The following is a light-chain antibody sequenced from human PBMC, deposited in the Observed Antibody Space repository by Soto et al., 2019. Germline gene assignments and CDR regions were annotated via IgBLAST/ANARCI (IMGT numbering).Light chain of an antibody. CDR3: QQYNSYSPLT. V-gene: IGKV1-5*03. Sequence: DIQMTHSPSTLSASVGDRVTISCRASQSISSWLAWYQQKPGKAPRPLIYKASDLESGVPSRFSGSGSGTDFTLTISSLQPDDFATYYCQQYNSYSPLTCGGGTKVDIK. CDR1: QSISSW. CDR2: KAS. J-gene: IGKJ4*01.